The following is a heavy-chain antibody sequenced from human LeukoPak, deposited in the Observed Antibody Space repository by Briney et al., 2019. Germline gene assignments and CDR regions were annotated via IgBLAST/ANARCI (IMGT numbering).Heavy chain of an antibody. CDR3: AVRIAVAGLDY. CDR1: GGSISSSSYY. J-gene: IGHJ4*02. CDR2: INHSRST. Sequence: PSETLSLTCTVSGGSISSSSYYWGWICQPPGKGLEWIGEINHSRSTNYNPSLKSRVTISVDTSKNQFSLKLSSVTAADTAVYYCAVRIAVAGLDYWGQGTLVTVSS. V-gene: IGHV4-39*01. D-gene: IGHD6-19*01.